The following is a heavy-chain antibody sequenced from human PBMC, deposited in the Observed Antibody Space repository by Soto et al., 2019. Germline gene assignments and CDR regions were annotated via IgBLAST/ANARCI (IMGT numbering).Heavy chain of an antibody. V-gene: IGHV3-13*05. CDR2: ISAAGDP. Sequence: EVQLVESGGGLVQPGGSLRLSCEASGFTFRNYDMHWVRQGTGKGLEWISGISAAGDPDYADSVEGRFTISRENAQNSLFLQTNSLRVGDTAVYYCARTDRDFYGLDVWGQGTTVIVSS. J-gene: IGHJ6*02. CDR3: ARTDRDFYGLDV. CDR1: GFTFRNYD.